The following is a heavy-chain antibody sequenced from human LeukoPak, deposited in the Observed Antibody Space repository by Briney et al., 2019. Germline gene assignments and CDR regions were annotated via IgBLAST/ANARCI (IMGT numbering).Heavy chain of an antibody. D-gene: IGHD3-10*01. V-gene: IGHV5-51*01. Sequence: GGSPNLSFQGSRYSFTNYWIVWVRHIPAKALAWMGIIYPCQSDTRCSPSLQGPFNMSADKSISTVYLHSRSMKASDTAMYYCARLGVLWFGIASPTPSWFDPWGKGTLVPVSS. CDR2: IYPCQSDT. J-gene: IGHJ5*02. CDR3: ARLGVLWFGIASPTPSWFDP. CDR1: RYSFTNYW.